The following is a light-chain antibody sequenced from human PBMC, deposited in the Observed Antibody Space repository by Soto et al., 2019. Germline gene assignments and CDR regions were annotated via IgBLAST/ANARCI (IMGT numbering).Light chain of an antibody. J-gene: IGLJ1*01. CDR2: KDS. CDR1: ALPKQY. Sequence: SYELTQSPSVSVSPGQTATITCSGDALPKQYAYWYQQKPGQAPVLVIYKDSTRPSGIPERFSGSSSGTTVTLTINGVQAEDEADYYCQSADSSDGFRGVFGTGTKLTVL. CDR3: QSADSSDGFRGV. V-gene: IGLV3-25*02.